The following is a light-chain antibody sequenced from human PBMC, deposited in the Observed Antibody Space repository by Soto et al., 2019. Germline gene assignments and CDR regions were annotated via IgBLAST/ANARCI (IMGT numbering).Light chain of an antibody. CDR3: HHYNNWPPYT. CDR2: GAS. Sequence: ETVMTQSPATLSVSPGERAALSCRASQNINSDVAWYQHKPGQVPRLLIYGASNRATGIPARFSGSGSGAEFTLTISSLQPEDFAVYYCHHYNNWPPYTFGQGTKLEI. CDR1: QNINSD. J-gene: IGKJ2*01. V-gene: IGKV3D-15*01.